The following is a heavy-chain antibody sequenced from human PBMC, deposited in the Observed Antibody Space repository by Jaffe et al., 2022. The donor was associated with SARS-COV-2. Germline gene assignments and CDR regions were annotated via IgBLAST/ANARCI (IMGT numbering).Heavy chain of an antibody. D-gene: IGHD3-22*01. Sequence: EVQLLESGGGLVQPGGSLRLSCAASGFSFGSYVMSWVRQAPGKGLEWVSAISGSGGSTYYADSVKGRFTISRDNSKNTLYLQMNSLRAEDTAVYYCAKEKNMIVAVMDVWGQGTTVTVSS. CDR1: GFSFGSYV. CDR2: ISGSGGST. V-gene: IGHV3-23*01. CDR3: AKEKNMIVAVMDV. J-gene: IGHJ6*02.